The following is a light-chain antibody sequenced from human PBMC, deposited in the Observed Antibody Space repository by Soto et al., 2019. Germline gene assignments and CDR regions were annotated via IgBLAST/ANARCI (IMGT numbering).Light chain of an antibody. CDR2: AAS. V-gene: IGKV1-39*01. CDR1: QNISNY. J-gene: IGKJ4*01. Sequence: IQLTKSPSSLSASVGDRGTITCRARQNISNYLNWYRQKPGKAPKILIYAASSLQSGVPSRFSGSRSGTDFTLTISSLQPEDFATYYCQQTYSFLFTFGGGTKVDIK. CDR3: QQTYSFLFT.